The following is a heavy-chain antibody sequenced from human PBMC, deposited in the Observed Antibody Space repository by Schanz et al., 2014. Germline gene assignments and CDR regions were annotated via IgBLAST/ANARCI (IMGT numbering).Heavy chain of an antibody. CDR3: AKTPREYCNYDNCPNWFDS. J-gene: IGHJ5*01. D-gene: IGHD2-15*01. Sequence: EVQLLESGGGLVQPGGSLRLSCAGSGFTFSNYAMTWVRQAPGKGLEWVSAISGSGGSTYYADSVKGRFTISRDNSKNTLYLQMNSLRAEDTAVYYCAKTPREYCNYDNCPNWFDSWGQGTLVTASS. CDR2: ISGSGGST. V-gene: IGHV3-23*01. CDR1: GFTFSNYA.